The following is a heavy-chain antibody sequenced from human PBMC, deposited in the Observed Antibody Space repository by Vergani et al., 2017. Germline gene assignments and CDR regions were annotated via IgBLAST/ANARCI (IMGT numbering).Heavy chain of an antibody. Sequence: QVQLQESGPGLVKPSQTLSLTCTVSGGSISSGSHYWSWIRQPAGKGLEWIGRIYTSGSTNYNSSLKSRVTMSVDTSKNQFSLKLSSVTAADTAVYYCASFRSEYYYYYMDVWGKGTTVTVSS. CDR1: GGSISSGSHY. V-gene: IGHV4-61*02. J-gene: IGHJ6*03. CDR2: IYTSGST. D-gene: IGHD6-25*01. CDR3: ASFRSEYYYYYMDV.